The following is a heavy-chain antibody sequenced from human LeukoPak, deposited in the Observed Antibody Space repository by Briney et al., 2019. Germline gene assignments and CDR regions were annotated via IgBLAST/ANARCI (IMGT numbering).Heavy chain of an antibody. CDR3: ASAGRPYYYYNMDV. Sequence: SETLSLTCAVSGGSISGYYWSWIRQPPGRGLEWIGYIYYTGSTNYNPYLKSRVTISLDTSKNQFSLRLSSVTAADTAVYYCASAGRPYYYYNMDVWGQGTTVTVSS. CDR2: IYYTGST. J-gene: IGHJ6*02. V-gene: IGHV4-59*01. CDR1: GGSISGYY. D-gene: IGHD1-1*01.